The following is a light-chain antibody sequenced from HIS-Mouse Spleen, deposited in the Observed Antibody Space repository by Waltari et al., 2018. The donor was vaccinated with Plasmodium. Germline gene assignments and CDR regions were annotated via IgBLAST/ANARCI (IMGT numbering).Light chain of an antibody. Sequence: QSALTQPPSASGSPGQSVTLSCTGTSSDVGGYNYVSWYQQHPGKSPKLMIYEVSKGPSGVPDRCSGSKSGNTASLTGSGLQAEDEADYYCSSYAGSNNLVFGGGTKLTVL. CDR2: EVS. V-gene: IGLV2-8*01. CDR3: SSYAGSNNLV. J-gene: IGLJ2*01. CDR1: SSDVGGYNY.